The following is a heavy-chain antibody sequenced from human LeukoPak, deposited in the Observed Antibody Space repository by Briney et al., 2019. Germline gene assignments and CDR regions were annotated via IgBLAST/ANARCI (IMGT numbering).Heavy chain of an antibody. CDR1: GFTFSSYS. CDR2: ISSSSSYI. J-gene: IGHJ4*02. Sequence: GGSLRLSCAASGFTFSSYSMNWVRQAPGKGLEWVSSISSSSSYIYYADSVKGRFTISRDNAENSLYLQMNSLRAEDTAVYYCARKTGTTGEAFDYWGQGTQVTVSS. CDR3: ARKTGTTGEAFDY. V-gene: IGHV3-21*04. D-gene: IGHD1-1*01.